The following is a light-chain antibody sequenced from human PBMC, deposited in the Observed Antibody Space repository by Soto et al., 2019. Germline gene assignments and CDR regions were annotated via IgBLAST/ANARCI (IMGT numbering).Light chain of an antibody. J-gene: IGKJ2*01. CDR2: GAS. CDR1: QSVDRSY. Sequence: EGVLTQSPGTLSLSPGERATLSCRASQSVDRSYLAWYQQRPGQAPRLLIYGASSRATGIPDRFSGSGSGTDFTLTISRLEPEDFAVYFCQQYGSSPPMFTFGQWTKLEIK. V-gene: IGKV3-20*01. CDR3: QQYGSSPPMFT.